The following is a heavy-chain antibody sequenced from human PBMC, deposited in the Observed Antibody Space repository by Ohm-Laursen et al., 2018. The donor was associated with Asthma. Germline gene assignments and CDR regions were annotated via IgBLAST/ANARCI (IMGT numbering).Heavy chain of an antibody. V-gene: IGHV3-21*01. CDR1: GLTFRRYS. D-gene: IGHD3-16*01. Sequence: SLRLSCAASGLTFRRYSMNWVRQAPAKGLEWVSSISSSSSYIYYADSVKGRFTISRDNAKNSLYLQMNSLRAEDTAIYYCAREWGGMDVWGQGTTVTVSS. J-gene: IGHJ6*02. CDR2: ISSSSSYI. CDR3: AREWGGMDV.